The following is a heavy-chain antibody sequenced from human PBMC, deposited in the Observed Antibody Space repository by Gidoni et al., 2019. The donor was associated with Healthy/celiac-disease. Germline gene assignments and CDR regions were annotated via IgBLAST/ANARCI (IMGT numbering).Heavy chain of an antibody. V-gene: IGHV3-33*01. Sequence: QVQLVESGGGVVQPGRSLRLSCAASGFTFSSYGMHWVRQAPGKGLEWVAVIWYDGSNKYYADSVKGRFTISRDNSKNTLYLQMNSLRAEDTAVYYCASKRGYSYGNDAFGIWGQGTMVTVSS. CDR3: ASKRGYSYGNDAFGI. CDR2: IWYDGSNK. J-gene: IGHJ3*02. D-gene: IGHD5-18*01. CDR1: GFTFSSYG.